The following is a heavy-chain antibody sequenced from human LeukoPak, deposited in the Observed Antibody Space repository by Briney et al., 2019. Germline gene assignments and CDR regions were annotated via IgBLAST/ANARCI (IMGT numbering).Heavy chain of an antibody. CDR1: GYTFTGYY. CDR2: INPNSGGT. Sequence: ASVKVSCKASGYTFTGYYMHWVRQAPGQGLEWMGWINPNSGGTNYAQKFQGRVTMTRDTSISTAYMELSRLRSDDTAVYYCARGGTIFATYYYYGMGVWGQGTTVTVSS. J-gene: IGHJ6*02. CDR3: ARGGTIFATYYYYGMGV. D-gene: IGHD3-3*01. V-gene: IGHV1-2*02.